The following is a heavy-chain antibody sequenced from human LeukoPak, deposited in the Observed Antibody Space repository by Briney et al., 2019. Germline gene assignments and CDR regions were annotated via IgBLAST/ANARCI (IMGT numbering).Heavy chain of an antibody. CDR1: GGSISSYY. J-gene: IGHJ3*02. CDR3: ARLFRRRIAGAFDI. V-gene: IGHV4-59*08. D-gene: IGHD3-9*01. Sequence: SETLSLTCTVSGGSISSYYWSWIRQPPGKGLEWIGYIYYSGSTNYNPSLKSRVTISVDTSKNQFSLKLSSVTAADTAVYYCARLFRRRIAGAFDIWGQGTMVTVPS. CDR2: IYYSGST.